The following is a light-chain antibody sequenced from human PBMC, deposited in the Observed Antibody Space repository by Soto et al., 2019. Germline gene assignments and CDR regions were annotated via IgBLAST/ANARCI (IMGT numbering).Light chain of an antibody. CDR1: QSVSVY. V-gene: IGKV3-11*01. CDR2: DAS. J-gene: IGKJ1*01. CDR3: QQYDGSPRT. Sequence: EIVLTQSPATLSLSPGERATLSCRASQSVSVYLAWYQQKPGQAPRLLIYDASNRATGIPARFSGSGSGTDFTLTISRLEPEDFAVYYCQQYDGSPRTFGQGTKVDIK.